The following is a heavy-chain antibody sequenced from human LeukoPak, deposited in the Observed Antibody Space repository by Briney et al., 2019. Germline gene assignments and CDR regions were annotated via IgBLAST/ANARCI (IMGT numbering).Heavy chain of an antibody. CDR3: AKVAGYSYVGVYYFDY. Sequence: GGTLRLSCAASGLTFSSYGMSWVRQAPGKGLEWVPAISGSGGSTYYADSVKGRFTISRDNSKNTLYLQMNSLRAEDTAVYYCAKVAGYSYVGVYYFDYWGQGTLVTVSS. CDR2: ISGSGGST. V-gene: IGHV3-23*01. J-gene: IGHJ4*02. D-gene: IGHD5-18*01. CDR1: GLTFSSYG.